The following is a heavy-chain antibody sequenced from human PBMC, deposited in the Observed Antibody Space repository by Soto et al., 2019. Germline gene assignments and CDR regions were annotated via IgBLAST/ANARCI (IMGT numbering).Heavy chain of an antibody. CDR3: AKMVFRSSSTRNYHYYGMDV. V-gene: IGHV3-30*18. J-gene: IGHJ6*02. Sequence: GGSLRLSCAASGFTFSSYGMHWVRQAPGKGLEWVAVISYDGSNKYYADSVKGRFTISRDNSKNTLYLQMNSLRAEDTAVYYCAKMVFRSSSTRNYHYYGMDVWGQGTTVTVSS. D-gene: IGHD6-6*01. CDR1: GFTFSSYG. CDR2: ISYDGSNK.